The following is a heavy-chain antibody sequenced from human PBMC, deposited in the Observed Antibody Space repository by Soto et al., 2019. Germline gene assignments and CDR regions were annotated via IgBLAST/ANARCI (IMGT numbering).Heavy chain of an antibody. V-gene: IGHV6-1*01. D-gene: IGHD6-19*01. CDR1: GDSVSSNSAA. CDR2: TYYRSKWYN. CDR3: ARAYPLPGSGWYYFDY. Sequence: SQTLSLTCAISGDSVSSNSAAWNWIRQSPSRGLEWLGRTYYRSKWYNDYAVSVKSRITINPDTSKNQFSLQLNSVTPEDTAVYYCARAYPLPGSGWYYFDYWGQGTLVTVSS. J-gene: IGHJ4*02.